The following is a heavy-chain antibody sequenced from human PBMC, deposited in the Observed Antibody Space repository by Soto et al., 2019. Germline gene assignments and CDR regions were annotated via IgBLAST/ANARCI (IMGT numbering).Heavy chain of an antibody. V-gene: IGHV1-58*01. CDR2: IVVGSGNT. D-gene: IGHD1-26*01. CDR3: AAVGATGGAFDI. CDR1: GFTFTSSA. J-gene: IGHJ3*02. Sequence: QMQLVQSGPEVKKPGTSVKVSCKASGFTFTSSAVQWVRQARGQRLEWIGWIVVGSGNTNYAQKFQERVTITRDMSTSTAYMELSSLRSEDTAVYYCAAVGATGGAFDIWGQGTMVTVSS.